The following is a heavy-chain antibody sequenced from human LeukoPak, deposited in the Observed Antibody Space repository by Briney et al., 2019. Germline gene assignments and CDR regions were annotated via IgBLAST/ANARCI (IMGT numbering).Heavy chain of an antibody. CDR3: ARDLGAVHYFDY. V-gene: IGHV3-48*04. CDR2: ISSSGSTI. D-gene: IGHD3-16*01. J-gene: IGHJ4*02. Sequence: PGGSLRLSCAASGFTFSSYSMNWVRQAPGKGLEWISYISSSGSTIYYADSVKGRFTISRDNAKNSLYLQMSSLRAEDTAVYYCARDLGAVHYFDYWGQGTLVTVPS. CDR1: GFTFSSYS.